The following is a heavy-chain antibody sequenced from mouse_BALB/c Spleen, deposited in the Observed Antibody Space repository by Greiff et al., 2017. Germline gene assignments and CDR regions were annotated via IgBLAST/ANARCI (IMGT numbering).Heavy chain of an antibody. V-gene: IGHV5-6-5*01. D-gene: IGHD1-2*01. J-gene: IGHJ2*01. Sequence: EVQVVESGGGLVQPGGSRKLSCAASGFTFSSYAMSWVRQTPEKRLEWVASISSGGSTYYPDSVKGRFTISRDNARNILYLQMSSLRSEDTAMYYCARGITTAPYYFDYWGQGTTLTVSS. CDR2: ISSGGST. CDR3: ARGITTAPYYFDY. CDR1: GFTFSSYA.